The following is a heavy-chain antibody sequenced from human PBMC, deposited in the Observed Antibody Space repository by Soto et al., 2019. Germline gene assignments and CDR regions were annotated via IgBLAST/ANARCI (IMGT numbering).Heavy chain of an antibody. CDR2: IIPIFGTA. CDR1: RCTFSTYA. CDR3: ARVRKQLVPNYYYGMDV. J-gene: IGHJ6*02. V-gene: IGHV1-69*06. Sequence: VKFSCKASRCTFSTYAISWVRQAPGQGLEWVGGIIPIFGTANYAQKFQGRVTITADKSTSTAYMELSSLRSEDTAVYYCARVRKQLVPNYYYGMDVWGQGTTVTVSS. D-gene: IGHD6-6*01.